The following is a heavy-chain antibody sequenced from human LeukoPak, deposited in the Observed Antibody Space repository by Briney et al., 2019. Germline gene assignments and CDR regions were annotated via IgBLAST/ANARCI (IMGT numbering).Heavy chain of an antibody. V-gene: IGHV3-48*02. Sequence: GGSLRLSCAASGFTFSYYSMNWVRQAPGKGLEWVSYLSSSSSNIYYADSVKGRFTISRDNAKNSLYLQMNSRRDEDTAVYYCARDRGSYGDYPPRWGQGTLVTVSS. J-gene: IGHJ4*02. D-gene: IGHD4-17*01. CDR1: GFTFSYYS. CDR2: LSSSSSNI. CDR3: ARDRGSYGDYPPR.